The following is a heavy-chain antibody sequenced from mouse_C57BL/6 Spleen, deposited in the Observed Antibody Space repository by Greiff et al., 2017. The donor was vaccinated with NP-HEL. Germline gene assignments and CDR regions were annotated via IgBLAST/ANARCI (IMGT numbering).Heavy chain of an antibody. CDR1: GFTFSDYG. V-gene: IGHV5-17*01. D-gene: IGHD1-1*01. CDR2: ISSGSSTI. CDR3: ASHYGSSHWYFDV. Sequence: EVMLVESGGGLVKPGGSLKLSCAASGFTFSDYGMHWVRQAPEKGLEWVAYISSGSSTIYYADTVKGRFTISRDNAKNTLFLQMTSLRSEDTAMYYGASHYGSSHWYFDVWGTGTTVTVSS. J-gene: IGHJ1*03.